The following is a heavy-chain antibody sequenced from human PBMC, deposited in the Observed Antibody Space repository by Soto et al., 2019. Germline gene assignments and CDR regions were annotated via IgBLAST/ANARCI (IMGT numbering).Heavy chain of an antibody. J-gene: IGHJ4*02. V-gene: IGHV3-23*01. CDR2: ISGSGGST. D-gene: IGHD2-15*01. CDR3: AKSPTGSCLWGDY. CDR1: GFTFSNYA. Sequence: EVQLLESGGGLVQPGGSLRLSFAASGFTFSNYAMSWVRQAPGKGLEWVSGISGSGGSTYYADYVKGRFTISRDNSKNTLYLQMNSLRAEDTAVYYCAKSPTGSCLWGDYWGQGTLVTVSS.